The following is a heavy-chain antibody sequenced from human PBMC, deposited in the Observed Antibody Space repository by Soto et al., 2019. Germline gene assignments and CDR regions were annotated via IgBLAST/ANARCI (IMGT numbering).Heavy chain of an antibody. V-gene: IGHV3-33*01. CDR1: GFTFSSYG. J-gene: IGHJ6*02. CDR3: ARDSAVLWWEDYSYYGMDV. CDR2: IWYDGSNK. D-gene: IGHD2-21*01. Sequence: GGSLRLSCAASGFTFSSYGMHWVRQAPGKGLEWVAVIWYDGSNKYYADSVKGRFTISRDNSKNTLYLQMNSLRAEDTAVYYCARDSAVLWWEDYSYYGMDVWGQGTTVTVSS.